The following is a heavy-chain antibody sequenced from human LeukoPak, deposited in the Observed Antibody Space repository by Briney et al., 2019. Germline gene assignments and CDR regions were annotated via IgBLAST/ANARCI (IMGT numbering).Heavy chain of an antibody. CDR1: GGSISSSSYY. CDR3: AREPNTVLDY. V-gene: IGHV4-39*02. Sequence: PSETLSLTCTVSGGSISSSSYYWGWIRQPPGKGLEWIGSIYYSGSTYYNPSLKSRVTISVDTSKNHFSLKLSSVTAADTAVYYCAREPNTVLDYWGPRTLVTVSS. J-gene: IGHJ4*02. D-gene: IGHD4-11*01. CDR2: IYYSGST.